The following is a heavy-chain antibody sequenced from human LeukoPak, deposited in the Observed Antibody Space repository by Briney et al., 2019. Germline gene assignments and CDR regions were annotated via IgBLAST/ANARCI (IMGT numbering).Heavy chain of an antibody. J-gene: IGHJ4*02. Sequence: PSETLSLTCTVPGGSISSSSYYWGWIRQPPGKGLEWIGSIYYSGSTYYNPSLKSRVTISVDTSKNQFSLKLSSVTAADTAVYYCARHRDWDFDYWGQGTLVTVSS. V-gene: IGHV4-39*01. CDR3: ARHRDWDFDY. CDR2: IYYSGST. D-gene: IGHD2-21*01. CDR1: GGSISSSSYY.